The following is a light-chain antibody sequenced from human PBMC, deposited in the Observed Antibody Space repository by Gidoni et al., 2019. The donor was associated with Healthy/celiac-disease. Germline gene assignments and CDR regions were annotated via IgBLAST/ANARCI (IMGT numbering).Light chain of an antibody. CDR2: GAS. CDR3: QQYNNWPWT. CDR1: QRVSSN. V-gene: IGKV3-15*01. J-gene: IGKJ1*01. Sequence: EIVMTQSPATLSVSPGERAILSCRASQRVSSNLAWYQQKPGQAPRLLIYGASTRATGIPARFSGSGSGTEFTLTISSLQSEDFAVYYCQQYNNWPWTFGQGTKVEIK.